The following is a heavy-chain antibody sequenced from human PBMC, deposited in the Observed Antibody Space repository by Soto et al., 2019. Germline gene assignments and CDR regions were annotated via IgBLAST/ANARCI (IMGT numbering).Heavy chain of an antibody. CDR1: GYTFTSYY. CDR3: ARSGYYAYYFDY. V-gene: IGHV1-46*01. CDR2: IIPSCGRT. J-gene: IGHJ4*02. Sequence: GASVKVSCKASGYTFTSYYMHWARQAPGQGLEWMGRIIPSCGRTSYAQKFQGRVTITRDESTSTAYMELSSLRSEDTAVYYCARSGYYAYYFDYWGQGTLVTVSS. D-gene: IGHD3-22*01.